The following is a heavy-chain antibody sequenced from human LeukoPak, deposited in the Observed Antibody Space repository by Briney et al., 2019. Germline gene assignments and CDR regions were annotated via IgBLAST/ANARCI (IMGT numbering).Heavy chain of an antibody. Sequence: SETLSLTCTVSGGSISSGGYYWSWIRQHPGKGLEWSGYIYYSGSTYYNPSLKSRVTISVDTSKNQFSLKLSSVTAADTAVYYCARVVRGYSYGYVVDYWGQGTLVTVSS. D-gene: IGHD5-18*01. CDR2: IYYSGST. CDR3: ARVVRGYSYGYVVDY. J-gene: IGHJ4*02. V-gene: IGHV4-31*03. CDR1: GGSISSGGYY.